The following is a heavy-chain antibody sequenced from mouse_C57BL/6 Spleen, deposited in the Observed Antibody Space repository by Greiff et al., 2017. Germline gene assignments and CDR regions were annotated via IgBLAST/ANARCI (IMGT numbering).Heavy chain of an antibody. CDR3: ASPSRLLWYFDV. CDR2: IDPSDSYT. J-gene: IGHJ1*03. CDR1: GYTFTSYW. Sequence: VQLQQPGAELVRPGTSVKLSCKASGYTFTSYWMHWVKQRPGQGLEWIGVIDPSDSYTNYNQKFKGKATLTVDTSSSTAYMQLSSLTSEDSAVYYCASPSRLLWYFDVWGTGTTVTVSS. D-gene: IGHD1-1*01. V-gene: IGHV1-59*01.